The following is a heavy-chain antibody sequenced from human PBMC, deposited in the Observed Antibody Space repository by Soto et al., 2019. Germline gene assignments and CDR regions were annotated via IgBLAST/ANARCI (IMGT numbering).Heavy chain of an antibody. CDR3: ARRKAAAGRFLSFYYYGMDV. Sequence: SETLSLTCAVYGGSFSGYYWSWIRQPPGKGLGWIGEINHSGSTNYNPSLKSRVTISVDTSKNQFSLKLSSVTAADTAVYYCARRKAAAGRFLSFYYYGMDVWGRGTTVTVSS. V-gene: IGHV4-34*01. D-gene: IGHD6-13*01. CDR2: INHSGST. CDR1: GGSFSGYY. J-gene: IGHJ6*02.